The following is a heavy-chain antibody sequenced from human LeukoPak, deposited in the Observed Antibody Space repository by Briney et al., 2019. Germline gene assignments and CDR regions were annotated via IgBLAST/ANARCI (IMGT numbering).Heavy chain of an antibody. CDR3: ARGTGFDP. D-gene: IGHD1/OR15-1a*01. V-gene: IGHV4-38-2*02. CDR2: VYHSGTT. J-gene: IGHJ5*02. Sequence: IRXPPGKGLEWIGDVYHSGTTNYNPSLKSRVAISVDTSKNQFSLRLSSVTAADTAVYYCARGTGFDPWGQGTLVTVSS.